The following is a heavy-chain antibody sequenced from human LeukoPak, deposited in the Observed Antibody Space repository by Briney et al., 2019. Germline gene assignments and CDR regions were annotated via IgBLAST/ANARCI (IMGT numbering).Heavy chain of an antibody. Sequence: GGSLRLSCAASGFTFSTYWMSWVRQVPGKGLEWVANIHQDGIERYYVDSVKGRFTISRDNAKNSLYLQMNSLRAEDTAVYYCARGGDFSGDYWGQGTLVTVSS. CDR2: IHQDGIER. D-gene: IGHD2-21*02. CDR3: ARGGDFSGDY. J-gene: IGHJ4*02. V-gene: IGHV3-7*04. CDR1: GFTFSTYW.